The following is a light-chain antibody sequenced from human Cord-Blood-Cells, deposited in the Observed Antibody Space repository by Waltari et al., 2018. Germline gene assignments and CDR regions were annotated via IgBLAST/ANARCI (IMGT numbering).Light chain of an antibody. Sequence: DIVMTQSPDSLAVSLGERATINCQSSQSVLYSSNNKNYLAWYQQKPGQPPKRLIFWASTRESGVPDRCSGSGSGTDFTLTISSLQAEDVAVYYCQQYYSTPYTFGQGTKLEIK. CDR3: QQYYSTPYT. V-gene: IGKV4-1*01. J-gene: IGKJ2*01. CDR1: QSVLYSSNNKNY. CDR2: WAS.